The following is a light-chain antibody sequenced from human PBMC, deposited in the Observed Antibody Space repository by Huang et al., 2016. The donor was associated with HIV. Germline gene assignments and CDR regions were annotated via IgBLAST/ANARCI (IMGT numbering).Light chain of an antibody. J-gene: IGKJ2*01. V-gene: IGKV1-39*01. CDR1: QTVDMY. Sequence: DIQMTQSPSSLSASIGDRVTMSCRASQTVDMYLNWYQQTPGNAPKLLIYAASNLQSDVPSRFSGTGSGTNFTLTISSLQPEDFVIYFCQQTYNVPRTFGQGTALEIK. CDR3: QQTYNVPRT. CDR2: AAS.